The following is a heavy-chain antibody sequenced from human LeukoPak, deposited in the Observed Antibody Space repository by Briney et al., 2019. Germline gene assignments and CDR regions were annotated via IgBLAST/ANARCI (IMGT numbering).Heavy chain of an antibody. CDR3: ARDRPYYDILTGYYNESTTHYFDY. Sequence: GRSLRLSCAASGFTFSSYSMNWVRQAPGKGLEWVSSISSSSSYIYYADSVKGRFTISRDNAKNSLYLQMNSLRAEDTAVYYCARDRPYYDILTGYYNESTTHYFDYWGQGTLVTVSS. J-gene: IGHJ4*02. D-gene: IGHD3-9*01. CDR1: GFTFSSYS. V-gene: IGHV3-21*01. CDR2: ISSSSSYI.